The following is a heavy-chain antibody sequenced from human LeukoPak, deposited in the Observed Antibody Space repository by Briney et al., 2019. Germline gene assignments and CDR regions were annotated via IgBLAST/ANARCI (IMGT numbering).Heavy chain of an antibody. D-gene: IGHD3-10*01. Sequence: GGSLRLSCAASGFTFSGSAMHWVRQASGKGLEWVGRIRSKANSYATAYAASVKGRFTISRDDSKNTAYLQMNSLKTEDTAVYYCTRSEVLWFGEFEIADPATEYYYYYYMDVWGKGTTVTVSS. CDR1: GFTFSGSA. CDR3: TRSEVLWFGEFEIADPATEYYYYYYMDV. J-gene: IGHJ6*03. CDR2: IRSKANSYAT. V-gene: IGHV3-73*01.